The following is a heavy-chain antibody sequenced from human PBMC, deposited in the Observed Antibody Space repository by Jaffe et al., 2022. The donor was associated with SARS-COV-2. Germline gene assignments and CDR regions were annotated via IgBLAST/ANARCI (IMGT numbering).Heavy chain of an antibody. V-gene: IGHV3-30*04. Sequence: QVQLVESGGGVVQPGRSLRLSCAASGFTFSSYAMHWVRQAPGKGLEWVAVISYDGSNKYYADSVKGRFTISRDNSKNTLYLQMNSLRAEDTAVYYCAREKYYYDSSGGEWYFDLWGRGTLVTVSS. CDR2: ISYDGSNK. CDR1: GFTFSSYA. J-gene: IGHJ2*01. CDR3: AREKYYYDSSGGEWYFDL. D-gene: IGHD3-22*01.